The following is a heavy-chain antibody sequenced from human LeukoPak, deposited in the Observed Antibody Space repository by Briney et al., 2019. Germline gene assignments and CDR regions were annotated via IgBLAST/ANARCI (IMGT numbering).Heavy chain of an antibody. J-gene: IGHJ3*02. CDR2: IYHSGST. D-gene: IGHD3-10*01. Sequence: PSQTLSLTCADSGGSISSGGYSWSWIRQPPGKGLEWIGYIYHSGSTYYNLSLKSRVTISVDRSKNQFSLKLSSVTAADTAVYYCARGITMVRGVIVLDAFDIWGQGTMVTVSS. CDR1: GGSISSGGYS. V-gene: IGHV4-30-2*01. CDR3: ARGITMVRGVIVLDAFDI.